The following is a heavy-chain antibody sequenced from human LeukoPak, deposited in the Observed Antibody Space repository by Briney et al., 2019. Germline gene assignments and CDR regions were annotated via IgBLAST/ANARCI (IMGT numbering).Heavy chain of an antibody. CDR1: RFTFNNAW. CDR2: IKSKADGETT. CDR3: AIDEPNYAPYDFDY. V-gene: IGHV3-15*01. Sequence: KPGGSLRLSCAASRFTFNNAWVNWVRQAPGKGLEWVGRIKSKADGETTDYVAPVKGRFTISRDDSNNMVYLQMNSLKIEDTAVYYCAIDEPNYAPYDFDYWGQGTLVTVSS. D-gene: IGHD4/OR15-4a*01. J-gene: IGHJ4*02.